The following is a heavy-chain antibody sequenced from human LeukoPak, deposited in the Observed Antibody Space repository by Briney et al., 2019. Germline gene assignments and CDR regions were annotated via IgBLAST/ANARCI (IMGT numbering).Heavy chain of an antibody. J-gene: IGHJ4*02. CDR2: IFGNGDTT. CDR3: AKRNTMVRGGPCFDY. Sequence: GGSLRLSCAASGFTVSSNYMSWVRQAPGKGLEWVSIIFGNGDTTYYADSVKGRFTVSRDNSKDTLYLQMNDLRPDDTAIYYCAKRNTMVRGGPCFDYWGQGLLVTVSS. CDR1: GFTVSSNY. D-gene: IGHD3-10*01. V-gene: IGHV3-53*01.